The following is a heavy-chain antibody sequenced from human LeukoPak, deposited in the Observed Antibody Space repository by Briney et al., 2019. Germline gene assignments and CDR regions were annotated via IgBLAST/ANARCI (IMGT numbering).Heavy chain of an antibody. Sequence: GGSLRLSCAASGFNFSNYAMSWVRQAPGKGLEWVSAISGSGGSTYHADSVKGRFTISRDNSKNTLYLQMKSLRAEDTAVYYCASRIAASITHYYYYYMDVWGKGTTVTVSS. CDR3: ASRIAASITHYYYYYMDV. V-gene: IGHV3-23*01. D-gene: IGHD6-13*01. CDR2: ISGSGGST. J-gene: IGHJ6*03. CDR1: GFNFSNYA.